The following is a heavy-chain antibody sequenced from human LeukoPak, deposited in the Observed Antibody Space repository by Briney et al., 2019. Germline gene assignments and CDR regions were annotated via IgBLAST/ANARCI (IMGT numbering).Heavy chain of an antibody. J-gene: IGHJ4*02. D-gene: IGHD5-18*01. V-gene: IGHV4-59*01. Sequence: SSETLSLTCTVSGGSISTYYWSWIRQPPGEGLEWIGYVYYSGSTNYNPSLKSRVTMSVDTSKNQFSLKLSSVTAADTAVYYCARDKTAMVSWGQGTLVTVSS. CDR1: GGSISTYY. CDR2: VYYSGST. CDR3: ARDKTAMVS.